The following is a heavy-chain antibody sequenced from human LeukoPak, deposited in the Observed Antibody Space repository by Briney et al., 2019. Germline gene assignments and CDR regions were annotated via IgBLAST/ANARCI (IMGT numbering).Heavy chain of an antibody. CDR3: ARAGYYDILTGYSPPYYFDY. CDR1: GGSISRYY. V-gene: IGHV4-59*01. J-gene: IGHJ4*02. Sequence: SETLSLTCTVSGGSISRYYWSWIRQPPGKGLEWIGYIYYSGSTNYNPSLKSRVTISVDTSKNQFSLKLSSVTAADTAVYYCARAGYYDILTGYSPPYYFDYWGQGTLVTVSS. CDR2: IYYSGST. D-gene: IGHD3-9*01.